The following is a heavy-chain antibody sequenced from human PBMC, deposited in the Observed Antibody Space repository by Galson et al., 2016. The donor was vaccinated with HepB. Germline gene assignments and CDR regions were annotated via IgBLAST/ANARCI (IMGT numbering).Heavy chain of an antibody. J-gene: IGHJ4*02. D-gene: IGHD3-9*01. V-gene: IGHV5-51*01. CDR1: GYTFTTYW. CDR3: ARPSTGYYPCFDY. Sequence: QSGAEVKKSGESLKISCKGSGYTFTTYWIAWMRQMPGKGLEWMGIIYPGNSGTRYSPSFQGQVTISVDKSISTAYLQWSSLKASDTAMYYCARPSTGYYPCFDYWGQGTLVTVSS. CDR2: IYPGNSGT.